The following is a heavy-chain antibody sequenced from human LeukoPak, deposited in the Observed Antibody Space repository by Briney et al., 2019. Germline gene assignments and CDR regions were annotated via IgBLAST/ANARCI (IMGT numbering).Heavy chain of an antibody. Sequence: PSETLSLTCTVSGGSTSSSSYYWGWIRQPPGKGLEWIGSIYYSGSTYYNPSLKSRVTISVDTSKNQFSLKLSSVTAADTAVYYCASSYYDFWSGLWNWFDPWGQGTLVTVSS. CDR3: ASSYYDFWSGLWNWFDP. J-gene: IGHJ5*02. V-gene: IGHV4-39*07. CDR1: GGSTSSSSYY. D-gene: IGHD3-3*01. CDR2: IYYSGST.